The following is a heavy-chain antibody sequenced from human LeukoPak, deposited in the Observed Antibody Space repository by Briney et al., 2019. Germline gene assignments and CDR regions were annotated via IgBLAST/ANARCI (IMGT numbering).Heavy chain of an antibody. V-gene: IGHV3-30*04. D-gene: IGHD3-3*01. J-gene: IGHJ4*02. CDR2: ISYDGSNK. Sequence: PGRSLRLSCAASGFTFSSYAIHWARQAPGKGLEWVAFISYDGSNKYYADSVKGRFTISRDNSKNTQYLQMNSLRAEDTAVYYCARDFLGVHYFDYWGQETLVTVSS. CDR1: GFTFSSYA. CDR3: ARDFLGVHYFDY.